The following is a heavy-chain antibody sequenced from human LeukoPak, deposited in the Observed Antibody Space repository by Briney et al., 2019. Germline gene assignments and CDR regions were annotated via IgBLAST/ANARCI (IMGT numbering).Heavy chain of an antibody. D-gene: IGHD2-2*01. J-gene: IGHJ1*01. CDR3: AKVSVVPAAHAEYFQY. CDR2: VSGSGTGA. Sequence: GGSLRLSCAASGFTFSRHAMSWVRQAPGKGLEWVSVVSGSGTGAFYADAVKGRFTISRDNSKNTVFLQMNGLRAEDTAVYYCAKVSVVPAAHAEYFQYWGQGTLVTVSS. V-gene: IGHV3-23*01. CDR1: GFTFSRHA.